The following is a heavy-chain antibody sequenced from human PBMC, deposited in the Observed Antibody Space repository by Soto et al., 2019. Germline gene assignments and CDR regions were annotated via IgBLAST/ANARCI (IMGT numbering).Heavy chain of an antibody. Sequence: GGSLRLCCAASGFTFSSYGMHWVRQAPGKGLEWVAVIWYDGSNKYYADSVKGRFTISRDNSKNTLYLQMNSLRAEDTAVYYCARDRGCSYGYFAWADYYYYGMDVWGQGTTVTVSS. CDR1: GFTFSSYG. V-gene: IGHV3-33*01. D-gene: IGHD5-18*01. CDR3: ARDRGCSYGYFAWADYYYYGMDV. CDR2: IWYDGSNK. J-gene: IGHJ6*02.